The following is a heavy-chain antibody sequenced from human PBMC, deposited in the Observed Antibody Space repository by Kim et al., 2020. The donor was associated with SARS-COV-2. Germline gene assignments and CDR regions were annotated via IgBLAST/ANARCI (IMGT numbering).Heavy chain of an antibody. V-gene: IGHV3-30*03. CDR2: ISYDGSNK. J-gene: IGHJ4*02. CDR3: AMGVGSGYYYPLDY. Sequence: GGSLRLSCAASGFTFSSYGMHWVRQAPGKGLEWVAVISYDGSNKYYADSVKGRFTISRDNSKNTLYLQMNSLRAEDTAVYYCAMGVGSGYYYPLDYWGQGTLVTVSS. CDR1: GFTFSSYG. D-gene: IGHD3-22*01.